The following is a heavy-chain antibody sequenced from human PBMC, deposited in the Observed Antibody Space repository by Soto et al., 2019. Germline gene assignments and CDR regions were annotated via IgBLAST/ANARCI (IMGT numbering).Heavy chain of an antibody. D-gene: IGHD3-10*01. Sequence: EVQLVESGGGLVKPGGSLRLSCAASGFTFSSYSMNWVRQAPGKGLEWVSSISSSSSYIYYADSVKGRFTISRDNAKNSLYLQMNSLRAEDTAVYYCARERGFGELLSYYYYGMDVWGQGTTVTVSS. J-gene: IGHJ6*02. CDR2: ISSSSSYI. V-gene: IGHV3-21*01. CDR3: ARERGFGELLSYYYYGMDV. CDR1: GFTFSSYS.